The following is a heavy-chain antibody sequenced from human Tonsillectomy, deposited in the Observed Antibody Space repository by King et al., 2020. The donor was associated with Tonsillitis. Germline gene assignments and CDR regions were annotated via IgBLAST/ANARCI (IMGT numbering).Heavy chain of an antibody. CDR3: ARGTSGLARSYYYYYMDV. J-gene: IGHJ6*03. V-gene: IGHV3-7*03. Sequence: VQLVESGGGLVQPGGSLRLSCAASGFTFSSYWMTWVRQAPGQGLEWVANIKQDGSEKYYVDSVKGRFTISRDNAKNSLYLQMNSLRVEDTAVYYCARGTSGLARSYYYYYMDVWGKGTTVTVSS. D-gene: IGHD3/OR15-3a*01. CDR1: GFTFSSYW. CDR2: IKQDGSEK.